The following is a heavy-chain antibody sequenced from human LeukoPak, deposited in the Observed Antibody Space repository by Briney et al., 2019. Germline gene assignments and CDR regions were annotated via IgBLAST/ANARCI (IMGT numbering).Heavy chain of an antibody. V-gene: IGHV4-38-2*01. Sequence: SETLSLTCAVSGYSISSGYYWGWIRQPPGKGLEWIGSIYHSGSTYYNPSLKSRGTISVDTSKNQSSLKLSSVTAADTAVYYCARHAKRDMVVEGQFDPWGQGTLVTVSS. CDR2: IYHSGST. CDR3: ARHAKRDMVVEGQFDP. J-gene: IGHJ5*02. CDR1: GYSISSGYY. D-gene: IGHD2-15*01.